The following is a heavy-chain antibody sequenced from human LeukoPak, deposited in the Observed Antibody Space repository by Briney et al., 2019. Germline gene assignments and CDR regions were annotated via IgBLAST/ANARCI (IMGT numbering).Heavy chain of an antibody. J-gene: IGHJ4*02. CDR2: INPNSGGT. Sequence: ASVKVSCKASGYTFTGYYMHWVRQAPGQGLEWMGWINPNSGGTNYAQKFQGRVTMTRDTSISTAYMELSRLRSDDTAVYYCARGRRHFDYYGSGSYFDYWGQGTLVTVSS. D-gene: IGHD3-10*01. V-gene: IGHV1-2*02. CDR1: GYTFTGYY. CDR3: ARGRRHFDYYGSGSYFDY.